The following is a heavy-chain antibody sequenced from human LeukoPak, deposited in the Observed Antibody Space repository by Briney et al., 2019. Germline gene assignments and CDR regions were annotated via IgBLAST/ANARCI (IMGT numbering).Heavy chain of an antibody. V-gene: IGHV3-23*01. CDR1: GFIFNNYA. J-gene: IGHJ4*02. CDR3: AKDQRFGDLDDY. Sequence: GGSLRLSCAASGFIFNNYAMSWIRQAPGKGLEWVSSISGTGATTYYADSVKGRFAISRDNSKNTLYLQMSSLRAEDTAVYYCAKDQRFGDLDDYRGQGTLVTVSS. CDR2: ISGTGATT. D-gene: IGHD3-10*01.